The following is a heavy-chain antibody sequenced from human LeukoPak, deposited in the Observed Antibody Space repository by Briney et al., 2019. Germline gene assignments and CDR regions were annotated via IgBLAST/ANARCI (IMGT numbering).Heavy chain of an antibody. V-gene: IGHV4-34*01. CDR3: ARGSSGQTAMANYFDY. D-gene: IGHD5-18*01. Sequence: SETLSLTCAVYGGSFSDYYWSWISQPPGKGLEWIGEINHSGSTNYNPSLKSRVTISVDTSKNQFSLKLSSVTAADTAVYYCARGSSGQTAMANYFDYWGQGTLVTVSS. CDR2: INHSGST. CDR1: GGSFSDYY. J-gene: IGHJ4*02.